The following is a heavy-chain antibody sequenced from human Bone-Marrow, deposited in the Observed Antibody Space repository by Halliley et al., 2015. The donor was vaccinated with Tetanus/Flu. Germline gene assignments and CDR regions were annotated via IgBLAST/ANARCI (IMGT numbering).Heavy chain of an antibody. CDR2: INFDGSET. J-gene: IGHJ4*02. Sequence: KGLVWVAKINFDGSETNKGDSVRGRFAISRDNAQNSLYLQLKSLRGEDTAVYYCAREGAGLDSWGQGTLVTVSS. V-gene: IGHV3-7*01. CDR3: AREGAGLDS.